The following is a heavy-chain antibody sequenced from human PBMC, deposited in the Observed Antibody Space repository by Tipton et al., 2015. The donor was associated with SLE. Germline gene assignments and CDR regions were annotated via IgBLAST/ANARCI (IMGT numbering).Heavy chain of an antibody. Sequence: TLSLTCTVSGGSISSHYWSWIRQPPGKGLEWIGYIYYSGSTNYNPSLKSRVTISVDTSKNQFSLKLSSVTAADTAVYYCGRVGSSGWPFDYGGQGTLVTASS. J-gene: IGHJ4*02. CDR3: GRVGSSGWPFDY. CDR2: IYYSGST. V-gene: IGHV4-59*11. D-gene: IGHD6-19*01. CDR1: GGSISSHY.